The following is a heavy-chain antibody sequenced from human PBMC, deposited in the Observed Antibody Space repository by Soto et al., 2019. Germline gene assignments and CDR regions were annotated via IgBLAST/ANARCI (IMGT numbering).Heavy chain of an antibody. J-gene: IGHJ5*02. Sequence: QVQLQESGPGLVKPSQTLSLTCTVSGASISGDGYSWSWIRQQPGKALQWIGYIYYNGSTYYPPSIKGGLTISADMSKNQFSIELTPVAAADTAMCYSARGPYGDPAPRLEPWGQGALVTVSS. D-gene: IGHD4-17*01. CDR3: ARGPYGDPAPRLEP. CDR1: GASISGDGYS. CDR2: IYYNGST. V-gene: IGHV4-31*03.